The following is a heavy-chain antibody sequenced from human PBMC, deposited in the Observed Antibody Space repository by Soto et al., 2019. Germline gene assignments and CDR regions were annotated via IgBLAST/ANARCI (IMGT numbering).Heavy chain of an antibody. J-gene: IGHJ4*02. D-gene: IGHD3-22*01. CDR2: IYYSGST. V-gene: IGHV4-30-4*01. CDR3: ARNYDSSGYYYEN. CDR1: GGSISSGDYY. Sequence: TLSLTCTVSGGSISSGDYYWSWIRQPPGKGLEWIGYIYYSGSTYYNPSLKSRVTISVDTSKNQFSLKLSSVTAADTAVYYCARNYDSSGYYYENWGQGTLVTVSS.